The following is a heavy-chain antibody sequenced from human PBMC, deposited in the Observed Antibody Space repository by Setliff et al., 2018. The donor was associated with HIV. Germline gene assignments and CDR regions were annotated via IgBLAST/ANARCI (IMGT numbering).Heavy chain of an antibody. CDR3: ARGLRYGWYGYYYYMDV. V-gene: IGHV4-31*03. CDR1: GGSISSGGYY. CDR2: IHYSGST. J-gene: IGHJ6*03. D-gene: IGHD6-19*01. Sequence: SETLSLTCSVSGGSISSGGYYWSWIRQHPGKGLEWIGHIHYSGSTHYNPSLKSRVTISVDTSEKQLSLKLSSVTAEDTGVYYCARGLRYGWYGYYYYMDVWGKGTTVTVSS.